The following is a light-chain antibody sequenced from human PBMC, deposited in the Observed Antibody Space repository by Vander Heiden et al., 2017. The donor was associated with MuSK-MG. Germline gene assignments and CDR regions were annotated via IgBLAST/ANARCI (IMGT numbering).Light chain of an antibody. CDR1: QSISTW. Sequence: DIQMTQSPSTLSASVGDRVSITCRASQSISTWLAWYQQKPGKAPKLLMYKASSLESGVPSRFSGSGSGTEFTLTISSLQPDDFATYYCQQYNTYLSFGGGTKVXMK. CDR2: KAS. V-gene: IGKV1-5*03. J-gene: IGKJ4*01. CDR3: QQYNTYLS.